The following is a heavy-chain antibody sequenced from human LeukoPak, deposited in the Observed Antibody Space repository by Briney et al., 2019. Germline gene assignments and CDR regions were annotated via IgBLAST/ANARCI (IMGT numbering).Heavy chain of an antibody. CDR1: GFTFSSYS. V-gene: IGHV3-48*02. Sequence: GGSLRLSCAASGFTFSSYSMNWVRQAPGKGLEWVSYISSSSTIYYADSVKGRFTISRDNAKNSLYLQMNSLRDEDTAVYYCARDRSNYDYWGQGTLVTVSS. J-gene: IGHJ4*02. CDR3: ARDRSNYDY. CDR2: ISSSSTI. D-gene: IGHD4-11*01.